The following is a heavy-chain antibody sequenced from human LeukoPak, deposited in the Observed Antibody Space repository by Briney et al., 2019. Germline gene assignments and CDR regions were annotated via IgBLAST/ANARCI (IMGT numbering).Heavy chain of an antibody. CDR3: AKVFAAAAGRGYYYYYYGMDV. J-gene: IGHJ6*02. CDR2: ISYDGSNK. Sequence: GGSLRLSCAASGFTFSSYGMHWVRQAPGKGLEWVAVISYDGSNKYYADSVKGRFTISRDNSKNTLYLQMNSLRAEDTAVYYCAKVFAAAAGRGYYYYYYGMDVWGQGTTVTVSS. D-gene: IGHD6-13*01. CDR1: GFTFSSYG. V-gene: IGHV3-30*18.